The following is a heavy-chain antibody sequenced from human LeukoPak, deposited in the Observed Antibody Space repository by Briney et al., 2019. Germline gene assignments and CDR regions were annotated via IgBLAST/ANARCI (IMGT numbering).Heavy chain of an antibody. V-gene: IGHV1-46*01. Sequence: ASVKVSCKASGYTFTSHYLHWVRQAPGQGLEWMGVFNPTSGNAASGQEFQGRVTVTGDKSTATVYMELRSLGSGDAAVYYCTRGGSVGGTWGYFDYWGQGTLLTVSS. D-gene: IGHD1-26*01. CDR1: GYTFTSHY. CDR2: FNPTSGNA. J-gene: IGHJ4*02. CDR3: TRGGSVGGTWGYFDY.